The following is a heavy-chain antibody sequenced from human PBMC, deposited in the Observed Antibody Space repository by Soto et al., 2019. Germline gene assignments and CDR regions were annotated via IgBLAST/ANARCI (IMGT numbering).Heavy chain of an antibody. CDR2: INPSGGST. Sequence: EASVKVSCKASGYTFTSYYMHWARQAPGQGLEWMGIINPSGGSTSYAQKFQGRVTMTRDTSTSTVYMELSSLRSEDTAVYYCARDLVIDRHDYGDRFDYWGQGTLVTVSS. CDR3: ARDLVIDRHDYGDRFDY. D-gene: IGHD4-17*01. CDR1: GYTFTSYY. J-gene: IGHJ4*02. V-gene: IGHV1-46*01.